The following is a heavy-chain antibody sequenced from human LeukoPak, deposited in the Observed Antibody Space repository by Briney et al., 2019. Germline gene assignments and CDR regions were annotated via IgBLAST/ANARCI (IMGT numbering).Heavy chain of an antibody. D-gene: IGHD1-1*01. CDR1: GFIFSSYA. Sequence: GGSLRLSCAASGFIFSSYAMHWVRQAPGKGLEWVAVISYDGSNKYYADSVKGRFTISRDNSKNTLYLQMNSLRAEDTAVYYCARVATLNWNYYDYWGQGTLVTVSS. V-gene: IGHV3-30-3*01. J-gene: IGHJ4*02. CDR3: ARVATLNWNYYDY. CDR2: ISYDGSNK.